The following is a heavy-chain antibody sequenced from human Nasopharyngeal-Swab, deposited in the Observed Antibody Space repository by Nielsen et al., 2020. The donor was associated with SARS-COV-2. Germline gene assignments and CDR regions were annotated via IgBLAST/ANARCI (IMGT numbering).Heavy chain of an antibody. Sequence: GESLKISCAASGFTFRTYAMSWVRQAPGKGLEWVSAIGGVGSPTFYADSVKGRFTISRDNSKNMLFLQMNSLTADDTAVYYCAKHSPHSPPGDRVFDYWGQGTLVTVSS. CDR3: AKHSPHSPPGDRVFDY. D-gene: IGHD7-27*01. CDR1: GFTFRTYA. J-gene: IGHJ4*02. V-gene: IGHV3-23*01. CDR2: IGGVGSPT.